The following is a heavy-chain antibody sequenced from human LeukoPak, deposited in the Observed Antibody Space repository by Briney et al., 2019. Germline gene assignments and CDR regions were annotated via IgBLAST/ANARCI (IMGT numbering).Heavy chain of an antibody. D-gene: IGHD1-26*01. CDR3: ARAREGGHDY. Sequence: SETLSLTCTVSGYSITSGSYWGWIRQPPGRGLEWIGSMYHSGSTYYNPSLMSRVTISVDTSKNQFSLKLSSVTAADTAVYYCARAREGGHDYWGQGTLVTVSS. J-gene: IGHJ4*02. CDR1: GYSITSGSY. CDR2: MYHSGST. V-gene: IGHV4-38-2*02.